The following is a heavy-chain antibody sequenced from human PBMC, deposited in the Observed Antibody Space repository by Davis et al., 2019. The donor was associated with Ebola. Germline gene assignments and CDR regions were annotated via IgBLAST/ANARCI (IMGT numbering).Heavy chain of an antibody. V-gene: IGHV4-34*01. CDR2: INHSVST. J-gene: IGHJ5*02. Sequence: MPSETLSLTCAVYGGSFSGYYWSWIRQPPGKGLEWIGEINHSVSTNYNPSLKSRVTISVDTSKNQFSLKLSSVTAADTAVYYCARGSIWFGELSGWFDPWGQGTLVTVSS. CDR1: GGSFSGYY. CDR3: ARGSIWFGELSGWFDP. D-gene: IGHD3-10*01.